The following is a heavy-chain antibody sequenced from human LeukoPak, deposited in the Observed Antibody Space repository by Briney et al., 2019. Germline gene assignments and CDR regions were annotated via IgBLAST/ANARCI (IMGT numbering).Heavy chain of an antibody. D-gene: IGHD3-22*01. CDR3: ARHFPYYYDSSGYPDN. CDR1: GGSISSSSYY. Sequence: SETLSLTCTVSGGSISSSSYYWGWIRQPPGKGLEWIECIYYSGSTYYNPSLKSRVTISVYTSKNQFSLKLSSVTAADTAVYYCARHFPYYYDSSGYPDNWGQGTLVTVSS. CDR2: IYYSGST. J-gene: IGHJ4*02. V-gene: IGHV4-39*01.